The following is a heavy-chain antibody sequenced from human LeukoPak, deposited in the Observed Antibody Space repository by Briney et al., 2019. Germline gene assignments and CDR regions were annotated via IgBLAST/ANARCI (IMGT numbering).Heavy chain of an antibody. D-gene: IGHD6-13*01. Sequence: GGSLRLSCAASGFTFSSYSMNWVRQAPGKGLEWVSSISSSSSYIYYADSVKGRFTISRDNAKNSLYLQMNSLRAEDTAVYYCARDEQQLVPGLDVWGKGTTVTVSS. J-gene: IGHJ6*04. V-gene: IGHV3-21*01. CDR3: ARDEQQLVPGLDV. CDR1: GFTFSSYS. CDR2: ISSSSSYI.